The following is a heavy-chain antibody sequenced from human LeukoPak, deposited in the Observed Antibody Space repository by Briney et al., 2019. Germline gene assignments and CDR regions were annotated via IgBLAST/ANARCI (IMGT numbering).Heavy chain of an antibody. CDR2: IYHSGST. CDR1: GGSISSGGYS. D-gene: IGHD7-27*01. V-gene: IGHV4-30-2*01. J-gene: IGHJ4*02. Sequence: SQTLSLTCTVSGGSISSGGYSRSWIRQPPGKGLEWIGYIYHSGSTYYNPSLKSRVTISVDRSKNQFSLNLSSVTAADTAVYYCARFSPRAMGNYLDFWGQGTLVTVSS. CDR3: ARFSPRAMGNYLDF.